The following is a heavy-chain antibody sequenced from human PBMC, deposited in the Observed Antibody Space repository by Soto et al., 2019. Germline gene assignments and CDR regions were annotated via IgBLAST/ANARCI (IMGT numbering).Heavy chain of an antibody. D-gene: IGHD6-13*01. Sequence: SETLSLTCTVSGGSISSYYWSWIRQPAGKGLEWIGRIYTSGITNYNPSLKSRVTMSVDTSKNQFSLKLSSVTAADTAVYYCASSPAYSSSWYPQFDPWGPGTLVTVSS. CDR3: ASSPAYSSSWYPQFDP. V-gene: IGHV4-4*07. J-gene: IGHJ5*02. CDR2: IYTSGIT. CDR1: GGSISSYY.